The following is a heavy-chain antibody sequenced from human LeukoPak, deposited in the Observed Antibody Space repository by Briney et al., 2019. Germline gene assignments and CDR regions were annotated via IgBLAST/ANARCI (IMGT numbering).Heavy chain of an antibody. Sequence: LAGGSLRLSCAASGFTFSSYAMSWVRQAPGKGLEWVSAISGSGGSTYYADSVKGRFTICRDNSKNTLYLQMNSLRAEDTAVYYCAKGGDTAMYYYYYMDVWGKGTTVTVSS. V-gene: IGHV3-23*01. CDR1: GFTFSSYA. CDR2: ISGSGGST. J-gene: IGHJ6*03. D-gene: IGHD5-18*01. CDR3: AKGGDTAMYYYYYMDV.